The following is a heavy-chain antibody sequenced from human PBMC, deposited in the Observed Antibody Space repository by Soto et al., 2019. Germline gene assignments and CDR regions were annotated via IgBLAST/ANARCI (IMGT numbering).Heavy chain of an antibody. V-gene: IGHV1-18*01. CDR1: GYTFTSYG. CDR2: ISAYNGNT. D-gene: IGHD4-4*01. J-gene: IGHJ6*02. CDR3: ARGAGYSNYGEPLHYYGMDV. Sequence: ASVKGSCKASGYTFTSYGISWVRQAPGQGLEWMGWISAYNGNTNYAQKLQGRVTMTTDTSTSTAYMELRSLRSDDTAVYYCARGAGYSNYGEPLHYYGMDVWGQGTTVIVSS.